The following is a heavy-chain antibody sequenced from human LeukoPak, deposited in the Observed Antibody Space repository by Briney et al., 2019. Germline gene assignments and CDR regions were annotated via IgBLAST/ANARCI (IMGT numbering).Heavy chain of an antibody. CDR2: ISAYNGNT. CDR3: ARSLETYYFDY. Sequence: GASVKVSCKASGYTFTSYGISWVRQAPGQGLEWVGWISAYNGNTNYAQKLQGRVTMTTDTSTCTAYMELRSLRSDDTAVYYCARSLETYYFDYWGQGTLVTVSS. V-gene: IGHV1-18*01. D-gene: IGHD5-24*01. J-gene: IGHJ4*02. CDR1: GYTFTSYG.